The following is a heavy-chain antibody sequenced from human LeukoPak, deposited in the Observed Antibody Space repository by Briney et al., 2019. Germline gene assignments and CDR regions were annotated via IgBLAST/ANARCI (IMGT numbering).Heavy chain of an antibody. CDR1: GGSISSYY. D-gene: IGHD3-16*01. CDR2: IYYSGST. CDR3: ARGRGSWFDP. V-gene: IGHV4-59*01. J-gene: IGHJ5*02. Sequence: PSETLSLTCTVSGGSISSYYWSWIRQPPGKGLEWIGYIYYSGSTNYNPSLKSRVTISVDTSKNQFSLQLSSVTAADRAVYYCARGRGSWFDPWGQGTLVTVSS.